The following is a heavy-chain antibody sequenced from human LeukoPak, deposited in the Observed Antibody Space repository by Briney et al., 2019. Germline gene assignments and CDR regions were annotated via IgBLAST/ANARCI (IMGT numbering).Heavy chain of an antibody. CDR3: ARGGHYYDSSGYYPGYGMDV. CDR1: RYTFTSYD. D-gene: IGHD3-22*01. CDR2: MNPNSGNT. V-gene: IGHV1-8*01. J-gene: IGHJ6*02. Sequence: ASVKVSCKASRYTFTSYDINWVRQATGQGLEWMGWMNPNSGNTGYAQKFQGRVTMTRNTSISTAYMELSSLRSEGTAVYYCARGGHYYDSSGYYPGYGMDVWGQGTTVTVSS.